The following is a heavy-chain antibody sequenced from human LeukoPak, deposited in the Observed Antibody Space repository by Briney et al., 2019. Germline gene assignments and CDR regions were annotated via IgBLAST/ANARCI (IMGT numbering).Heavy chain of an antibody. CDR2: ISSSCNYI. CDR3: TRDRSTYSSSWYLDY. J-gene: IGHJ4*02. CDR1: GFTFSSYS. V-gene: IGHV3-21*01. D-gene: IGHD6-13*01. Sequence: PGGSLRLSCAASGFTFSSYSMNWVRQAPGKGMEWVSSISSSCNYIYYADSVKGRFTISRDNAKNSLYLQMNSLRAEDTAVYYCTRDRSTYSSSWYLDYWGQGTLVTVSS.